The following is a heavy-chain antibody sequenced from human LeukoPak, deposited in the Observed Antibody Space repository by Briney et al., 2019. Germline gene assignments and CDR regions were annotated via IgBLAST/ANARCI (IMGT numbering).Heavy chain of an antibody. D-gene: IGHD5-24*01. CDR3: AGEGEMATIAPNAFDI. V-gene: IGHV4-39*07. CDR2: IYYSGST. Sequence: SETLSLTCTVSGGSISSSSYYWGWIRQPPGKGLEWIGSIYYSGSTYYNPSLKSRVTISVDTSKNQFSLKLSSVTAADTAVYYCAGEGEMATIAPNAFDIWGQGTMVTVSS. J-gene: IGHJ3*02. CDR1: GGSISSSSYY.